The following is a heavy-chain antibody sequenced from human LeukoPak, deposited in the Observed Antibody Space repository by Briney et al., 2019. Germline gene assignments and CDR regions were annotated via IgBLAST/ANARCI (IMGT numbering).Heavy chain of an antibody. D-gene: IGHD2-2*01. CDR2: INPNSGGT. CDR1: GCTFTGYY. J-gene: IGHJ3*02. Sequence: ASVKVSCKASGCTFTGYYMHWLRQAPGQGLEWMGWINPNSGGTNYAQKFQGRVTMTRDTSISTAYMELSRLRSEDTAVYYCARGEVPNAFDIWGQGTMVTVSS. CDR3: ARGEVPNAFDI. V-gene: IGHV1-2*02.